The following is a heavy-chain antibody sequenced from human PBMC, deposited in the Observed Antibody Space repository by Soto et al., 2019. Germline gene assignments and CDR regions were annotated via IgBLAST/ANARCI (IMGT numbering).Heavy chain of an antibody. D-gene: IGHD2-2*01. V-gene: IGHV4-30-2*01. CDR1: GGSISSGGSS. CDR2: IYHSGNT. J-gene: IGHJ5*02. CDR3: ARVPDR. Sequence: SETLSLTCAVSGGSISSGGSSWSWIRQPPGKGLEWIGYIYHSGNTYYNPSLKSRVTISVDRSKNQFSLKLSSVTAADTAVYYCARVPDRWGQGTLVTVSS.